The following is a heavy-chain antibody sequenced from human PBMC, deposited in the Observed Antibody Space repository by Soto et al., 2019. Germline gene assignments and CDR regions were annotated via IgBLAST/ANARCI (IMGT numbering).Heavy chain of an antibody. Sequence: PSETLSLTCAVYGGSFSGYYWSWIRQPPGKGLEWIGEINHSGSTNYNPSLKSRVTISVDTSKNQFSLKLSAVTAADTAVYYCARGSYCSSTSCYGYYYYGMDVWGQGTTVTVSS. V-gene: IGHV4-34*01. CDR2: INHSGST. CDR3: ARGSYCSSTSCYGYYYYGMDV. CDR1: GGSFSGYY. D-gene: IGHD2-2*01. J-gene: IGHJ6*02.